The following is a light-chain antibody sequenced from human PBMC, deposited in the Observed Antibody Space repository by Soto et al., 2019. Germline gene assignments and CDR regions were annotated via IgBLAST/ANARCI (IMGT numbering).Light chain of an antibody. Sequence: DIQLTQSPSSLSASVGDRVTITCRASQSIRSYLNWYQQKPGKAPKLLIYAASSLQTGVSSRFSGSGSGTDFTLTISNLQPEDFATYYCQQTSSTPTFRGGTKVDIK. V-gene: IGKV1-39*01. CDR2: AAS. CDR3: QQTSSTPT. CDR1: QSIRSY. J-gene: IGKJ4*01.